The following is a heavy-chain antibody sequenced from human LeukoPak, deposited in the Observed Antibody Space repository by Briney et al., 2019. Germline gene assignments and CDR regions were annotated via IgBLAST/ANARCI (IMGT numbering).Heavy chain of an antibody. CDR2: IKQDGSEK. V-gene: IGHV3-7*05. CDR3: ARDLGYGSGTYYP. CDR1: GFTFSPYW. D-gene: IGHD3-10*01. Sequence: PGGSLRLSCAASGFTFSPYWMTWVRQAPGKGLEWVANIKQDGSEKYYVDSVKGRFTISRDNAKNSLYLQMNSLRAEDTAVYYCARDLGYGSGTYYPWGQGTLVTVSS. J-gene: IGHJ5*02.